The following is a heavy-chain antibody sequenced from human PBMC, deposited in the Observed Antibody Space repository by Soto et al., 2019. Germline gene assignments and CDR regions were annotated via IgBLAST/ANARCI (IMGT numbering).Heavy chain of an antibody. CDR2: ISYDGSNK. D-gene: IGHD2-15*01. J-gene: IGHJ5*02. CDR1: GFTFSSYA. Sequence: LRLSCAASGFTFSSYAMHWVRQAPGKGLEWVAVISYDGSNKYYADSVKGRFTISRDNSKNTLYLQMNSLRAEDTAVYYCARDEGVDCSGGSCYRAPWGQGTLVTVSS. V-gene: IGHV3-30-3*01. CDR3: ARDEGVDCSGGSCYRAP.